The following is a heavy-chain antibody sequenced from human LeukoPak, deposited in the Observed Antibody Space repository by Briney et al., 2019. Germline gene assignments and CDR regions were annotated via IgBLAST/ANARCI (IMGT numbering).Heavy chain of an antibody. CDR1: GGSVNNFF. D-gene: IGHD3-10*01. Sequence: SQTLSLTCTVSGGSVNNFFWTWIRQPPGKRLEWIGDVHDSGRTTYNPSLKSRVSTSLDTSNNKFSLKLTSVTAADTAVYYCARETGSGSSHIGTFDSWGRGILVTVSS. J-gene: IGHJ4*02. CDR3: ARETGSGSSHIGTFDS. CDR2: VHDSGRT. V-gene: IGHV4-59*02.